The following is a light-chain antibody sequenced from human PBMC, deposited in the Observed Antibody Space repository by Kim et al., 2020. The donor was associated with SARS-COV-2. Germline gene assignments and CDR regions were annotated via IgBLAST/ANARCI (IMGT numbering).Light chain of an antibody. CDR1: PSIDTY. J-gene: IGKJ4*01. CDR3: QQRNSWPPSVT. V-gene: IGKV3-11*01. Sequence: PGARAILSVRARPSIDTYLAWYQLRPGQAPRLLVYYASNWATGVPDRFSGSGSGTDFTLTISSLEPEDFSTYYCQQRNSWPPSVTFGGGIKVDIK. CDR2: YAS.